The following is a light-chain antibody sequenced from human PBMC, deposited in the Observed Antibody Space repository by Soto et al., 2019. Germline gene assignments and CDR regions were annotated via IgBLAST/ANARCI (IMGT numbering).Light chain of an antibody. CDR3: QQYNSYSPRT. V-gene: IGKV1-5*01. CDR2: DAS. Sequence: DIQMTQSPSTLSASVGDRVTITCRASQSISIWLAWYQQKPGKAPKLLIYDASSLESGVTSRFRGSGSGTEFTLTISSLQPDDVATYYCQQYNSYSPRTFGPGTKVEIK. CDR1: QSISIW. J-gene: IGKJ1*01.